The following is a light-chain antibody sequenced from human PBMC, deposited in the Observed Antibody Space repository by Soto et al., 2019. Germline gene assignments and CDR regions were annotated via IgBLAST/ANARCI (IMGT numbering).Light chain of an antibody. J-gene: IGLJ3*02. V-gene: IGLV1-40*01. Sequence: QSVLTQPPSVSGAPGQRVTISCTGSSSNIGAGYDVHWYQQLPGTAPKLLIYGNSNRPSGVPDRFSGSKSGTSASLAITGVQAEDEAAYYCQSSDSSMRVGAWVFGGGTKVTVL. CDR2: GNS. CDR1: SSNIGAGYD. CDR3: QSSDSSMRVGAWV.